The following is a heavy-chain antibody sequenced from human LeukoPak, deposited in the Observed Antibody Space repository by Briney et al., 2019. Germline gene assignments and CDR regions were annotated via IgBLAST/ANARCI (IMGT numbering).Heavy chain of an antibody. J-gene: IGHJ3*02. Sequence: SETLSLTCTVSGGSISSYYWSWIRQPPGKGLEWIGYIYYSGSTNYNPSLKSRVTISVDTSKNQFALKLSSVTAADTAVYYCARVGSTDAFDIWGQGTMVTVSS. CDR2: IYYSGST. CDR1: GGSISSYY. CDR3: ARVGSTDAFDI. V-gene: IGHV4-59*01. D-gene: IGHD2-2*01.